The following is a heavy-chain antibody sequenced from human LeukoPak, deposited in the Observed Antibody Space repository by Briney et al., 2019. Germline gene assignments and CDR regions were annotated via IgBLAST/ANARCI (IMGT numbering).Heavy chain of an antibody. J-gene: IGHJ4*02. Sequence: ASVKVSCKASGGTFSSYAISWVRQAPGQGLEWMGGIIPIFGTANYARKFQGRVTITTDESTSTAYMELSSLRSEDTAVYYCARAFSIRLPGGQPFDYWGQGTLVTVSS. D-gene: IGHD1-14*01. CDR1: GGTFSSYA. CDR3: ARAFSIRLPGGQPFDY. V-gene: IGHV1-69*05. CDR2: IIPIFGTA.